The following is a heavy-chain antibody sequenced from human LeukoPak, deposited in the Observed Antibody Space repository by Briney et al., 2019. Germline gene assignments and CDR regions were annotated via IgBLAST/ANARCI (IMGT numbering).Heavy chain of an antibody. CDR2: IWYDESNK. Sequence: GGSLRLSCAASGFTFSSYAINWVRQAPGKGLEWVAIIWYDESNKFYGDSVKGRFTISRDNSKNTLFLQMSDLRAEDTAVYYCARGEYHYGMDVWGQGTTVTVAS. D-gene: IGHD3-10*01. CDR1: GFTFSSYA. J-gene: IGHJ6*02. V-gene: IGHV3-33*08. CDR3: ARGEYHYGMDV.